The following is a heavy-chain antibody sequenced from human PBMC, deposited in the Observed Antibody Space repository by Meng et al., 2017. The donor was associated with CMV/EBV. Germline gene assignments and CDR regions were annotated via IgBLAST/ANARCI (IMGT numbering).Heavy chain of an antibody. CDR2: IYHSGST. D-gene: IGHD3-22*01. J-gene: IGHJ4*02. CDR1: GASISSSNW. V-gene: IGHV4-4*02. CDR3: ARVSEGSSGYYFDY. Sequence: VSGASISSSNWWSWVRQPPGKGLEWIGEIYHSGSTNYNPSLKSRVTISVDKSKNQFSLKLSSVTAADTAVYYCARVSEGSSGYYFDYWGQGTLVTVSS.